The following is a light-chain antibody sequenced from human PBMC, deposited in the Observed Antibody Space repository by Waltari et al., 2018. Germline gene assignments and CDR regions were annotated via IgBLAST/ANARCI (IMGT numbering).Light chain of an antibody. Sequence: DIVMTQSPDSLAVSLGERATINCKSSQSVLYSSNNKNSVAWYQQKPGQPPKLLIYWASTREAGVPDRFSGSASGTHFTLTISSLQAEDVAVYYCQQYSTTPFTFGPGTKVDIK. CDR1: QSVLYSSNNKNS. V-gene: IGKV4-1*01. J-gene: IGKJ3*01. CDR3: QQYSTTPFT. CDR2: WAS.